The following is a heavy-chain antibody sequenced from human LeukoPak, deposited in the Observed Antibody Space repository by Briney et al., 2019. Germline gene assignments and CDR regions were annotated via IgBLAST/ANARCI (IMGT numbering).Heavy chain of an antibody. Sequence: PSETLSLTCTVSGGSISSSSYYWGWIRQPPGKGLEWIGSIYYSGSTYYNPSLKSRVTISVDTSKNQFSLKLSSVTAADTAVYYCARGRLGDFWSGWDYYYYYMDVWGKGTTVTVSS. D-gene: IGHD3-3*01. CDR2: IYYSGST. V-gene: IGHV4-39*07. CDR3: ARGRLGDFWSGWDYYYYYMDV. J-gene: IGHJ6*03. CDR1: GGSISSSSYY.